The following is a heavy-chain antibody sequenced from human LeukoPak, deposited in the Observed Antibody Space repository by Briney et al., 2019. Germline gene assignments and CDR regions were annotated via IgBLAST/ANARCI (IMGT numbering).Heavy chain of an antibody. CDR2: ISYSGST. D-gene: IGHD1-26*01. CDR3: ARVGYSGSYLDY. V-gene: IGHV4-59*12. Sequence: SETLSLTCAVYGGSFSGYYWSWIRQPPGKGLEWIGYISYSGSTYYNPSLKSRVTISVDTSKDQFSLKLSSVTAADTAVYYCARVGYSGSYLDYWGQGTLVTVSS. CDR1: GGSFSGYY. J-gene: IGHJ4*02.